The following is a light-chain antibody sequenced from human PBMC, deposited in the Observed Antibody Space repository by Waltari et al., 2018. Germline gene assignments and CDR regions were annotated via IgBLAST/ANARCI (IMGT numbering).Light chain of an antibody. V-gene: IGKV1-39*01. CDR1: QTISTY. CDR2: AAS. J-gene: IGKJ1*01. Sequence: DIQMTQSPSSLSASVGDRVTITCRASQTISTYLNWYQQKPGKAPKLLIYAASTLQSGVPSTFSGSGSGTDFTLTISSLRPEDFATYYCQQSYSTPRTFGQGTKEEIK. CDR3: QQSYSTPRT.